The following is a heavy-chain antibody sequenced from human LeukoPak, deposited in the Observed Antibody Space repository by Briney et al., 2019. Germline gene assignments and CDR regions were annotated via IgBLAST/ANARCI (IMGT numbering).Heavy chain of an antibody. CDR2: ISGSGGST. Sequence: GGSLRLSCAASGFTFSSYAMSWVRQAPGKGLEWVSAISGSGGSTYYADSVKGRFTISRDNSKNTLYLQMNSLRAEDTAVYYCAKDFYYDSSGYYGYWGQGTLITVSS. D-gene: IGHD3-22*01. CDR3: AKDFYYDSSGYYGY. J-gene: IGHJ4*02. CDR1: GFTFSSYA. V-gene: IGHV3-23*01.